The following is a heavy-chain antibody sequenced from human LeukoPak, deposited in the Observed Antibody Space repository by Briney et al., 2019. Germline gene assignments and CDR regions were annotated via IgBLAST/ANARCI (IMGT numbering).Heavy chain of an antibody. CDR3: AKYWDSSGYYYDY. J-gene: IGHJ4*02. V-gene: IGHV3-23*01. CDR2: ISGSGGST. CDR1: GFTFSSYA. D-gene: IGHD3-22*01. Sequence: GGSLRLSCAASGFTFSSYAMSWVRQAPGKGLEWVSAISGSGGSTYYADSVKGRFTISRDNSKNTLYLQMNSLRAEGTAVYYCAKYWDSSGYYYDYWGQGTLVTVSS.